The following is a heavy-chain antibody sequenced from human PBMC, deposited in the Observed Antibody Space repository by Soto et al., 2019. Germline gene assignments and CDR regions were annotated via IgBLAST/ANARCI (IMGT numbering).Heavy chain of an antibody. Sequence: PGASLKISCKGSGYSFAGYWITWVRQKPGKGLEWMGRIDPSDSQTYYSPSFRGHVTISVTKSITTVFLQWSSLGASDTAMYYCARQIYDSDTGPNFQYYFESWGQGTPVTVSS. CDR2: IDPSDSQT. CDR3: ARQIYDSDTGPNFQYYFES. V-gene: IGHV5-10-1*01. CDR1: GYSFAGYW. D-gene: IGHD3-22*01. J-gene: IGHJ4*02.